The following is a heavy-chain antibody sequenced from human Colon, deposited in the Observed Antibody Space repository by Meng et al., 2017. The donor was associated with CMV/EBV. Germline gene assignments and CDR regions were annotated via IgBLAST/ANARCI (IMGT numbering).Heavy chain of an antibody. CDR3: AKDEISGWSSSGPTDY. D-gene: IGHD6-6*01. CDR1: GFTFSAYW. J-gene: IGHJ4*02. Sequence: GESLKISCAASGFTFSAYWMHWVRQAPGKGLVWVSRIDSDGSATNYADSVKGRFTISRDNSKNTLYLQMNSLRLEDTAVYYCAKDEISGWSSSGPTDYWGQGTLVTVSS. V-gene: IGHV3-74*01. CDR2: IDSDGSAT.